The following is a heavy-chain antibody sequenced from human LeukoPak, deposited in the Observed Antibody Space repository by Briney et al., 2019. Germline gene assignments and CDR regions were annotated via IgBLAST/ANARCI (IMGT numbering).Heavy chain of an antibody. V-gene: IGHV1-2*04. Sequence: ASVKVSCKASGYTFTGYYMHWVRQAPGQGLEWMGWISPNSGGTNYAQKFQGWVTMTRDTSISTAYMELSRLRSDDTAVYYCARGRCSSTSCYLPYYFDYWGQGTLVTVSS. D-gene: IGHD2-2*01. CDR1: GYTFTGYY. CDR2: ISPNSGGT. J-gene: IGHJ4*02. CDR3: ARGRCSSTSCYLPYYFDY.